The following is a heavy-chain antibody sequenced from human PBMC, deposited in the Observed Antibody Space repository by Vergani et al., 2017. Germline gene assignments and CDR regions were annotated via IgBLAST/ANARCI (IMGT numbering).Heavy chain of an antibody. J-gene: IGHJ4*02. CDR2: IIPIFGTT. Sequence: VQLVQSGAEVKKPGPSVKVSCKASGGTFSSNSISWVRQAPGQGLEWMGRIIPIFGTTSYAQKFQGRVTILADESTSTAYMELSSLRSEDTAVYYCARSSGYYSYYFDFWGQGTLVTVSS. CDR1: GGTFSSNS. V-gene: IGHV1-69*13. D-gene: IGHD3-22*01. CDR3: ARSSGYYSYYFDF.